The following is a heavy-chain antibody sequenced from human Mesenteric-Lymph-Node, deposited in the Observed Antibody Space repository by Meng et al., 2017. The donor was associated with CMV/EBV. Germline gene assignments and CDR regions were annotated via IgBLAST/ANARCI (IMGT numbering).Heavy chain of an antibody. CDR1: GFTFRGYS. V-gene: IGHV3-21*01. D-gene: IGHD2-15*01. CDR3: ARSRSLRGGGMDV. CDR2: IRGDTPYIYSRSSSDT. J-gene: IGHJ6*02. Sequence: GGSLRLSCVASGFTFRGYSMNWVRQAPGKGLEWVSAIRGDTPYIYSRSSSDTYYSDSVKGRFTISRDNAKNSLYLEMNSLRAEDTSVYYCARSRSLRGGGMDVWGQGTTVTVSS.